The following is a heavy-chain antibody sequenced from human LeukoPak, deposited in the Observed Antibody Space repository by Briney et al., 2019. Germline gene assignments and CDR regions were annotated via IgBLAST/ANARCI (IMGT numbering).Heavy chain of an antibody. CDR3: ARHYDFWSGLPYYGMDV. J-gene: IGHJ6*02. V-gene: IGHV4-31*03. Sequence: SETLSLTCTVSGGPISSGGYYWSWIRQHPGKGLEWIGYIYYSGSTYYNPSLKSRVTISVDTSKNQFSLKLSSVTAADTAVYYCARHYDFWSGLPYYGMDVWGQGTTVTVSS. CDR2: IYYSGST. D-gene: IGHD3-3*01. CDR1: GGPISSGGYY.